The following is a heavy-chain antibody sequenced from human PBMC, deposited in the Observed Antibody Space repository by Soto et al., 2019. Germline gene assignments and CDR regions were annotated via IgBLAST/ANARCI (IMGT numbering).Heavy chain of an antibody. J-gene: IGHJ6*02. CDR3: ARDRRSGSRYYYYGMDV. CDR1: GGSIISYY. V-gene: IGHV4-59*01. CDR2: IYYSGST. D-gene: IGHD1-26*01. Sequence: SETLSLTCTVSGGSIISYYWSWIRQPPGKGLEWIGYIYYSGSTNYNPSLKSRVTISVDTSKNQFSLKLSSVTAADTAVYYCARDRRSGSRYYYYGMDVWGQGTTVTVSS.